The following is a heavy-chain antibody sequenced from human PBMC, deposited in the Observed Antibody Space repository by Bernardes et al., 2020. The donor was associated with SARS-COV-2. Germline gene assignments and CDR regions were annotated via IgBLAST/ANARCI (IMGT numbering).Heavy chain of an antibody. J-gene: IGHJ6*03. CDR1: GFTFSSYW. CDR2: IKQDGSEK. Sequence: GGSLRLSCAASGFTFSSYWMSWVRQAPGKGLEWVANIKQDGSEKYYVDSVKGRFTISRDNAKNSLYLQMNSLRAEDTAVYYCARDEKDLFWSRYYYYYYMDVWGKGTTVTVSS. D-gene: IGHD3-3*01. V-gene: IGHV3-7*05. CDR3: ARDEKDLFWSRYYYYYYMDV.